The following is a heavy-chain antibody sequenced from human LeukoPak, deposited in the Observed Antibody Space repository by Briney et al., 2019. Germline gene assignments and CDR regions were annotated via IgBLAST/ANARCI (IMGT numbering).Heavy chain of an antibody. CDR2: INPNSGGT. V-gene: IGHV1-2*02. D-gene: IGHD6-13*01. J-gene: IGHJ4*02. CDR1: GYTFTNYY. CDR3: ARVLNRPAAAGKGSSFGY. Sequence: GASVKVSCKASGYTFTNYYVHWVRQAPGQGLEWMGWINPNSGGTNYAQKFQGRVTMTRDTSISTAYMELSRLRSDDTAVYYCARVLNRPAAAGKGSSFGYWGQGTLVTVSS.